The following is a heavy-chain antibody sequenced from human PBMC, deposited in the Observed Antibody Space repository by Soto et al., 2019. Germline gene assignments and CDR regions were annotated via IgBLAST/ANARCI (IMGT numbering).Heavy chain of an antibody. Sequence: SETLSLTCTVSGGSISGHYWIWIRQSPGKGLEWIGYIFYTGSTNYNPSPKSRVTLSVDTSKNQFSLRLSSVTAADTAVYYCARVGSSGWSPDYWGQGTLVTVSS. D-gene: IGHD6-19*01. CDR1: GGSISGHY. V-gene: IGHV4-59*11. J-gene: IGHJ4*02. CDR2: IFYTGST. CDR3: ARVGSSGWSPDY.